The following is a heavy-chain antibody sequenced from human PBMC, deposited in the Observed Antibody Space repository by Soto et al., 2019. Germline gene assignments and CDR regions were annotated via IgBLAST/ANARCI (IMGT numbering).Heavy chain of an antibody. CDR3: ARDVIAPPNYFDP. V-gene: IGHV1-69*13. D-gene: IGHD4-4*01. J-gene: IGHJ5*02. Sequence: GASVKVSCKASGGTFSSYAISWVRQAPGQGLEWMGGIIPIFGTANYAQKFQGRVTITADESTSTAYMELSSLRSADTAVYYCARDVIAPPNYFDPWGQGTLVTVSS. CDR1: GGTFSSYA. CDR2: IIPIFGTA.